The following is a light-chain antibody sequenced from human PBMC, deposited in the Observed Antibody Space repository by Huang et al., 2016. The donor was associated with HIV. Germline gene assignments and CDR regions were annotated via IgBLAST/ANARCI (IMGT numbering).Light chain of an antibody. V-gene: IGKV1-5*03. J-gene: IGKJ2*01. Sequence: DIQMTQSPSTLSASVGDRVTITCRASQHVSSWLAWYHQRPGKAPNVLIYKASSLESGVPFRFSGSGSGTQFTLTISSLQPDDFATYYCQQYNSYPYTFGQGTKLVIK. CDR1: QHVSSW. CDR2: KAS. CDR3: QQYNSYPYT.